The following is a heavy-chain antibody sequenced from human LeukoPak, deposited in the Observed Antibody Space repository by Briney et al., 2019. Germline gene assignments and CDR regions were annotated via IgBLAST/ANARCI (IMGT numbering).Heavy chain of an antibody. CDR1: GFTFSSYA. V-gene: IGHV3-30*04. Sequence: GGSLRLSCAASGFTFSSYAMHWVRQAPGKGLEWVAIISYDGSNKYYADSVKGRFTISRDNSKNPLYLQMNSLRAEDTAVYYCARVGNDFWSGYYAAYFQHWGQGTLVTVSS. CDR3: ARVGNDFWSGYYAAYFQH. D-gene: IGHD3-3*01. J-gene: IGHJ1*01. CDR2: ISYDGSNK.